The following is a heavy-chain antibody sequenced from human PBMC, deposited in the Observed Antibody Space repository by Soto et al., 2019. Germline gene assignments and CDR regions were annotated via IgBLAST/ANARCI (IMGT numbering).Heavy chain of an antibody. J-gene: IGHJ4*02. Sequence: GGSLRLSCAASGFTFSSYSMSWVRQAPGKGLEWVSGFRTGADDGTTYYADSVKGRFTISRDISKNTLFLQMNSLRAEDTAIYYCAKKVNSGPGSQYFDYWGQGTLV. D-gene: IGHD3-10*01. CDR2: FRTGADDGTT. CDR1: GFTFSSYS. V-gene: IGHV3-23*01. CDR3: AKKVNSGPGSQYFDY.